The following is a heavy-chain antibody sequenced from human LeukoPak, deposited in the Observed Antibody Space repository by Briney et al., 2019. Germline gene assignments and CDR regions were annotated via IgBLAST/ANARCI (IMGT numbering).Heavy chain of an antibody. J-gene: IGHJ6*03. Sequence: SWVRQAPGKGLEWVGFIRSKAYGGTTEYAASVKGRFTISRDDSKSIAYLQMNSLKTEDTAVYYCTRESSVRYFDWLPHPYYYMDVWDKGTTVTISS. V-gene: IGHV3-49*02. D-gene: IGHD3-9*01. CDR3: TRESSVRYFDWLPHPYYYMDV. CDR2: IRSKAYGGTT.